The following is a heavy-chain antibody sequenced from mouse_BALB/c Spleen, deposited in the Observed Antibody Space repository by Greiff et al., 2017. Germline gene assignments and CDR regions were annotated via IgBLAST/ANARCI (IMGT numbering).Heavy chain of an antibody. J-gene: IGHJ2*01. CDR1: GYTFTSYV. D-gene: IGHD2-4*01. CDR2: INPYNDGT. V-gene: IGHV1-14*01. CDR3: ARSFIMITTGYYFDY. Sequence: VQLQQSGPELVKPGASVKMSCKASGYTFTSYVMHWVKQKPGQGLEWIGYINPYNDGTKYNEKFKGKATLTSDKSSSTAYMELSSLTSEDSAVYYCARSFIMITTGYYFDYWGQGTTLTVSS.